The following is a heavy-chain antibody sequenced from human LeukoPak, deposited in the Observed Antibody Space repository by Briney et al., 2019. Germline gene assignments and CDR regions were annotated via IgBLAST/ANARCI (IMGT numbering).Heavy chain of an antibody. J-gene: IGHJ4*02. V-gene: IGHV3-7*01. Sequence: PWGTLRLSCAASGFTFSSNWMSCVCQAPGKGLEWVANIKEDGSEKHFVDCVKGRFSISRDNAKNSLYLQMSSLRAEDTAIYYCARAFPWLDDYWGQGTMVTVSS. CDR2: IKEDGSEK. CDR3: ARAFPWLDDY. D-gene: IGHD6-19*01. CDR1: GFTFSSNW.